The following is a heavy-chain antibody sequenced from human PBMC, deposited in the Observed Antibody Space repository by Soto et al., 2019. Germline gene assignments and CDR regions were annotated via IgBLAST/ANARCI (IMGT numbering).Heavy chain of an antibody. CDR1: GFTFSSYG. CDR2: ISYDGSNK. D-gene: IGHD2-2*01. J-gene: IGHJ4*02. CDR3: AKDRGFVVVPAALYFDY. Sequence: LRLSCAASGFTFSSYGMHWVRQAPGKELEWVAVISYDGSNKYYADSVKGRFTISRDNSKNTLYLQMNSLRAEDTAVYYCAKDRGFVVVPAALYFDYWGQGTLVTVSS. V-gene: IGHV3-30*18.